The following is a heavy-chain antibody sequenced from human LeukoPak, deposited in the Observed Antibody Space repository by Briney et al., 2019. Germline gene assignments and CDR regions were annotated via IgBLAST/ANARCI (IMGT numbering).Heavy chain of an antibody. Sequence: ASVKVSCKASGYTFTSYGISWVRQAPGQGLEWMGWISAYNGNTNYAQKLQGRVTMTTDTSTSTAYMELRGLRSDDTAVYHCARVPSYYYGSGSQYWGQGTLVTVSS. J-gene: IGHJ4*02. CDR1: GYTFTSYG. D-gene: IGHD3-10*01. V-gene: IGHV1-18*01. CDR3: ARVPSYYYGSGSQY. CDR2: ISAYNGNT.